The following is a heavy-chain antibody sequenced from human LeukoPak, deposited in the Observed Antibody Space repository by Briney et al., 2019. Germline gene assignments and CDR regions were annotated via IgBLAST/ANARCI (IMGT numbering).Heavy chain of an antibody. J-gene: IGHJ5*02. Sequence: PGGSLRLSCAASGFTFSGSAMHWVRQASGKGLEWVGRIRSKANSYATAYAASVKGRSTISRDDSKNTAYLQMNSLKTEDTAVYYCARGSYYDSSGYYPNWFDPWGQGTLVTVSS. V-gene: IGHV3-73*01. CDR1: GFTFSGSA. D-gene: IGHD3-22*01. CDR2: IRSKANSYAT. CDR3: ARGSYYDSSGYYPNWFDP.